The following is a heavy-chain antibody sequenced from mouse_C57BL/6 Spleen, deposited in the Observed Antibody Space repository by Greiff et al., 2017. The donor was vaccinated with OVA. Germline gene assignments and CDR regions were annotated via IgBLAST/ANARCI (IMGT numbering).Heavy chain of an antibody. CDR2: IHPNSGST. D-gene: IGHD2-2*01. J-gene: IGHJ3*01. Sequence: VQLQQPGAELVKPGASVKLSCKASGYTFTSYWMHWVKQRPGQGLEWIGMIHPNSGSTNYNEKFKSKATLTVDKSSSTAYMQLSSLTSEDSAVYYCARDGGYDGFAYWGQGTLVTVSA. CDR1: GYTFTSYW. CDR3: ARDGGYDGFAY. V-gene: IGHV1-64*01.